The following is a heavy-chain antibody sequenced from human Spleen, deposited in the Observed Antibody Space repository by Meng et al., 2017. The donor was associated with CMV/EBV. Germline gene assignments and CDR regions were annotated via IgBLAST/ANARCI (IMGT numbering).Heavy chain of an antibody. CDR1: GYTFTTYS. J-gene: IGHJ3*02. Sequence: ASVKVSCKASGYTFTTYSITWVRQAPGQGLEWMGIINPSGGSTSYAQKFQGRVTMTRDTSTSTVYMELSSLRSEDTAVYYCARSPNYGQYDAFDIWGQGTMVTVSS. D-gene: IGHD4-17*01. V-gene: IGHV1-46*01. CDR2: INPSGGST. CDR3: ARSPNYGQYDAFDI.